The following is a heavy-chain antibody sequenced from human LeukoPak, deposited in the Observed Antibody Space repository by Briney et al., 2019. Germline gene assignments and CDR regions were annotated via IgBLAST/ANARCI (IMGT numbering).Heavy chain of an antibody. V-gene: IGHV3-23*01. CDR3: AKPLYMTTVPRGGFDS. CDR2: VNGDGDST. D-gene: IGHD4-17*01. CDR1: GFTFNNYA. J-gene: IGHJ4*02. Sequence: GGSLRLSCAASGFTFNNYAMSWVRQPPGKGLEWVSAVNGDGDSTYYADSAKGRFTVSRDNSKNTLSLQMNSLRAEDTAIYYCAKPLYMTTVPRGGFDSWGQGALVTVSS.